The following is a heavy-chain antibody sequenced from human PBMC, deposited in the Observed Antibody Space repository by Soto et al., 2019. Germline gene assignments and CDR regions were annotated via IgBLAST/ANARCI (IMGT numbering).Heavy chain of an antibody. J-gene: IGHJ5*02. CDR1: GFTFSSYW. Sequence: EVQLVESGGGLAQPGGSLRLSCAASGFTFSSYWMHWVRQAPGKGLVWVSRINSDGSSTSYADSVKGRFTISRDNAKNTLYLQMNSLRAEDTAVYYCARGCSSTSCYVGANWFDPWGQGTLVTVSS. V-gene: IGHV3-74*01. CDR2: INSDGSST. D-gene: IGHD2-2*01. CDR3: ARGCSSTSCYVGANWFDP.